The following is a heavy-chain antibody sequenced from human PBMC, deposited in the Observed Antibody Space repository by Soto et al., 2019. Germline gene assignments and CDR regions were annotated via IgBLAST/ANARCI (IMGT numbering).Heavy chain of an antibody. CDR3: ARGDATKIVVTTYYGMDV. V-gene: IGHV1-69*12. Sequence: QVQLVQSGAEVQKPGSSVKVSCKASGGTLSNYGISWVRQAPGQGLEWMGGIIPVFGTANYAQKFQGRVTITADESTSTVYMDVTSLRSEDTAVYYCARGDATKIVVTTYYGMDVWGQGTTVTVSS. J-gene: IGHJ6*02. CDR2: IIPVFGTA. D-gene: IGHD4-17*01. CDR1: GGTLSNYG.